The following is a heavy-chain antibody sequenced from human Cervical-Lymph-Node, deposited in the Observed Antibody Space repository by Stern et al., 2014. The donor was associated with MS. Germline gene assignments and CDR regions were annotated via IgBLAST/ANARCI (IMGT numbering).Heavy chain of an antibody. J-gene: IGHJ4*02. V-gene: IGHV1-8*01. CDR3: SRGHDYGNYVGDY. D-gene: IGHD4-11*01. Sequence: VQLVQSGAEVKKPGASVKVSCKASGYTFTTYDINWVRQTTGQGLEWMGWMNPHSGNTGYAQKFQGRVTMTRNTSISTAYMELSSLRSEDTAVYYCSRGHDYGNYVGDYWGQGTLVTVSS. CDR2: MNPHSGNT. CDR1: GYTFTTYD.